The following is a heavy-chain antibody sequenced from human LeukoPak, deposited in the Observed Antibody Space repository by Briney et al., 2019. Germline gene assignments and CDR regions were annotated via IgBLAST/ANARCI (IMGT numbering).Heavy chain of an antibody. CDR2: ISWDGGST. J-gene: IGHJ4*02. Sequence: EGSLRLSCAASGFTFDDYAMHWVRQAPGKGLEWVSLISWDGGSTYYADSVKGRFTISRDNSKNSLYLQMNSLRAEDTALYYCAKEPXXXXXAGXXXYXGQGTLVTVSS. CDR3: AKEPXXXXXAGXXXY. CDR1: GFTFDDYA. D-gene: IGHD6-19*01. V-gene: IGHV3-43D*03.